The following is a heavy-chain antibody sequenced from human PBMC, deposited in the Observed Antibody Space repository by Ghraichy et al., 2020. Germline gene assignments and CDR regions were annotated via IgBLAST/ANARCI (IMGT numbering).Heavy chain of an antibody. CDR1: GGTFSSYA. CDR3: ARDYVAGRLRWNQRRAFDI. Sequence: LVKVSCKASGGTFSSYAISWVRQAPGQGLEWMGGIIPIFGTANYAQKFQGRVTITADESTSTAYMELSSLRSEDTAVYYCARDYVAGRLRWNQRRAFDIWGQGTMVTVSS. D-gene: IGHD4-23*01. V-gene: IGHV1-69*13. J-gene: IGHJ3*02. CDR2: IIPIFGTA.